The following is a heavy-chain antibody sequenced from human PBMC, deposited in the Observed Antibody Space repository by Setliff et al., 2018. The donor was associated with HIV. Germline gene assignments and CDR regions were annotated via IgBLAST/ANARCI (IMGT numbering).Heavy chain of an antibody. J-gene: IGHJ5*02. V-gene: IGHV3-23*01. CDR3: GKDYTRTFWEYNWYDV. Sequence: GSLRLSCEAYGLTFDYYAMTWVRQAPGKGLEWVAGINGDGDSRYYAESVKGRFTVSRDNSKDTLYLQMNDLRAEDTALYYCGKDYTRTFWEYNWYDVWGQGTLVTVSS. CDR1: GLTFDYYA. CDR2: INGDGDSR. D-gene: IGHD3-3*01.